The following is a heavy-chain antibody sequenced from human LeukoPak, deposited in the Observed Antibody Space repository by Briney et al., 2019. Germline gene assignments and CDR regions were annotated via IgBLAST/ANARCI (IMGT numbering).Heavy chain of an antibody. CDR1: GFPLSELS. CDR3: ATDPMGASYSDVHDN. J-gene: IGHJ4*02. Sequence: GASVKVSCKVSGFPLSELSMCWVRQAPGEGLEWIGGFDPADVGTFYAQKFQARVTITADTSTHTFYMLVNSLRSDDTAVYYCATDPMGASYSDVHDNWGQGTLVAVSS. D-gene: IGHD6-13*01. CDR2: FDPADVGT. V-gene: IGHV1-24*01.